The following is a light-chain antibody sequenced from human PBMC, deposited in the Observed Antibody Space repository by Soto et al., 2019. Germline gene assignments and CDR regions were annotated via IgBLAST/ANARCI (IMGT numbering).Light chain of an antibody. CDR3: QQYAASPRT. Sequence: EIVLTQSPGTLSLSPRERATLSCRASQRVTSNSLAWYQHRPGQAPRLLIYGVSNRAPGIPDRFSGSGSGTHFTLTISRLEPEDFAVYYCQQYAASPRTFGQGTQVEVK. V-gene: IGKV3-20*01. CDR1: QRVTSNS. CDR2: GVS. J-gene: IGKJ1*01.